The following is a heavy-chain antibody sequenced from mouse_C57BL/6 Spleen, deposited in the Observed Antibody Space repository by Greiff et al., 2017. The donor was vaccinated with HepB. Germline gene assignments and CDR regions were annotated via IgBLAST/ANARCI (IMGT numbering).Heavy chain of an antibody. CDR1: GFTFTDYY. CDR3: AREDYGSSDY. D-gene: IGHD1-1*01. Sequence: EVKLVESGGGLVQPGGSLSLSCAASGFTFTDYYMGWVRQPPGKALEWLGFIRNKANGYTTEYSASVKGRFTISRDNSQSILYLQMNALRAEDSATYYCAREDYGSSDYWGQGTTLTVSS. V-gene: IGHV7-3*01. J-gene: IGHJ2*01. CDR2: IRNKANGYTT.